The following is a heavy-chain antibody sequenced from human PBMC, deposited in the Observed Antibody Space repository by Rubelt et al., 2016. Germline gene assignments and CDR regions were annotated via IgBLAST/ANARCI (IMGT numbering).Heavy chain of an antibody. D-gene: IGHD3-3*01. Sequence: QLQLQESGPGLVKPSETLSLTCTVSGGSISSSSYYWGWIRQPPGKGLEWIGSIYYSGSTYYNPSLKGRVPISVDTSKNQFSLKLSSVTAADTAVYYCARQVWADFWSWYYFDYWGQGTLVTVSS. V-gene: IGHV4-39*01. CDR3: ARQVWADFWSWYYFDY. CDR1: GGSISSSSYY. CDR2: IYYSGST. J-gene: IGHJ4*02.